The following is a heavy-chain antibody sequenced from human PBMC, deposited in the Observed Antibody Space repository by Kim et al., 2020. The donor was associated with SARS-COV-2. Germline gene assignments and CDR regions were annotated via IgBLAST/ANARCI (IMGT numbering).Heavy chain of an antibody. D-gene: IGHD3-10*01. CDR3: ASDPLLWFGGRSFYFDY. CDR2: INHSGST. V-gene: IGHV4-34*01. Sequence: SETLSLTCAVYGGSFSGYYWSWIRQPPGKGLEWIGEINHSGSTNYNPSLKSRVTISVDTSKNQFSLKLSSVTAADTAVYYCASDPLLWFGGRSFYFDYWGQGTLVTVSS. CDR1: GGSFSGYY. J-gene: IGHJ4*02.